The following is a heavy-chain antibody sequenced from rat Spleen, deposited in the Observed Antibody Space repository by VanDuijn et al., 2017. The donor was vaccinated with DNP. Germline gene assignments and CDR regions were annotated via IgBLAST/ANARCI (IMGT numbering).Heavy chain of an antibody. CDR1: GYSITSSYR. D-gene: IGHD1-4*01. CDR2: VNSAGST. CDR3: ARWPGYNPPYAMDA. V-gene: IGHV3-3*01. Sequence: EVQLQESGPGLVKPSQSLSLTCSVTGYSITSSYRWNWILKFPGNKLEWMGSVNSAGSTNYNPSLKSRISITRDTSKNQFFLQVNSVPTEDTATYYCARWPGYNPPYAMDAWGQGTSVTVSS. J-gene: IGHJ4*01.